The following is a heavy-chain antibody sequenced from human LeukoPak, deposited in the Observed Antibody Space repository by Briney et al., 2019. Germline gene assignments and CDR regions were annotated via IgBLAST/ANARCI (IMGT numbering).Heavy chain of an antibody. D-gene: IGHD4-17*01. CDR1: GFTFSSYA. V-gene: IGHV3-23*01. J-gene: IGHJ5*02. Sequence: GGSLRLSXAASGFTFSSYAMSWVRQAPGKGLEWFSSISGSGGNTYYRDSVKGRFTISRDNSKNTLFLQMNSLRVEDTAVYYCAKAVTTDYNWLDPWGQGTLVTVSS. CDR3: AKAVTTDYNWLDP. CDR2: ISGSGGNT.